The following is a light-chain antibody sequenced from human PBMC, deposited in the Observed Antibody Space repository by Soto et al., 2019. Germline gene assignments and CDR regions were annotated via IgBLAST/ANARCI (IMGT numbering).Light chain of an antibody. V-gene: IGKV3-20*01. CDR3: QQFHISRT. CDR1: QSLNARY. Sequence: EIVLTQSPGTLSLSPGERATLSCRASQSLNARYLAWYQVKPGQAPRLLFYGASSRATGIPDRFIGSGSGTDLSFTVTGLEPEDFAVYYCQQFHISRTLGQGTKVDIK. J-gene: IGKJ1*01. CDR2: GAS.